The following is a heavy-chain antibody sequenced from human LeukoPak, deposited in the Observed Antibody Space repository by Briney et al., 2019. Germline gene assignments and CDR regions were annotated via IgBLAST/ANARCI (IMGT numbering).Heavy chain of an antibody. CDR2: INPRGST. Sequence: SETLSLSCGVYGGSFSGYYWSWIRQPPGEGLEWIGEINPRGSTNYNPSLKSRVTLSADTSKNQFSLTLNSVTAADTAVYYCARRRLGYYFDYWGQGTLVTVSS. CDR1: GGSFSGYY. J-gene: IGHJ4*02. V-gene: IGHV4-34*01. D-gene: IGHD5-24*01. CDR3: ARRRLGYYFDY.